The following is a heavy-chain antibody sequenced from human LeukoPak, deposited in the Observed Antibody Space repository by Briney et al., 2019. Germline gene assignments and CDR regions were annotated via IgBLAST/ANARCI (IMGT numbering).Heavy chain of an antibody. J-gene: IGHJ4*02. CDR2: IYYSGDT. D-gene: IGHD5-24*01. Sequence: PSETLSLTCTVSGGSVSSSIYYWGWIRQPPGKGLEWIGSIYYSGDTYYDPSLKSRVTISIDTSKNQLSLKLSSVTAADTAVYYCARGDGYNLGFDYWGQGTLVTVSS. CDR3: ARGDGYNLGFDY. V-gene: IGHV4-39*01. CDR1: GGSVSSSIYY.